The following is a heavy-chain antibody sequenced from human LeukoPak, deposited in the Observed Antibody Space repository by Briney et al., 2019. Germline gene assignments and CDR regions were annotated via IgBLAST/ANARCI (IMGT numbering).Heavy chain of an antibody. J-gene: IGHJ4*02. V-gene: IGHV4-4*02. CDR3: ARKVLRYFDY. Sequence: SETLSHTCAVSGASISSPYWWTWVRQSPGKGLEWIGEIYHSGGTNYNPSLKSRVTISVDESKNQFSLNLTSVPAADTAIYYCARKVLRYFDYWGPGTVVTVSS. CDR2: IYHSGGT. CDR1: GASISSPYW. D-gene: IGHD3-9*01.